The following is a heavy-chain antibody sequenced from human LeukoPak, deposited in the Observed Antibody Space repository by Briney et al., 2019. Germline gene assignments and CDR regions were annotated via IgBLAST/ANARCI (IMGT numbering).Heavy chain of an antibody. Sequence: SVKVSCKASGGTFSSYAISRVRQAPGQGLEWMGRIIPILGIANYEQKFQGRVTITADKSTSTAYMELSSLRSEDTAVYYCARGDGYNYDYWGQGTLVTVSS. CDR3: ARGDGYNYDY. CDR2: IIPILGIA. CDR1: GGTFSSYA. D-gene: IGHD5-24*01. J-gene: IGHJ4*02. V-gene: IGHV1-69*04.